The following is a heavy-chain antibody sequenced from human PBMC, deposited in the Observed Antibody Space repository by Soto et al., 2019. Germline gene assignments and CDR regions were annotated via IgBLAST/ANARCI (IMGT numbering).Heavy chain of an antibody. Sequence: VGSLRLSCTASGFNTRFYSMSWVRQTPGKGLEWIAALSRSGGATYYADSVRGRFTISRDASKDTLFLQMSNLRAEDTALYYCSKGEMSTIRNSFDPWGQGTLVTVSS. CDR1: GFNTRFYS. V-gene: IGHV3-23*01. D-gene: IGHD1-7*01. J-gene: IGHJ5*02. CDR3: SKGEMSTIRNSFDP. CDR2: LSRSGGAT.